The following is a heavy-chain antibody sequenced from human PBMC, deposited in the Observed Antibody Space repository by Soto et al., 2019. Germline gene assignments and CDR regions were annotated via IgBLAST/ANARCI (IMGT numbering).Heavy chain of an antibody. V-gene: IGHV1-69*06. D-gene: IGHD3-10*01. Sequence: QVQLVQSGAEVKKPGSSVKVSCKASGGTFRTYAISWVRQAPGQGLEWMGGIIPIFTTANYAQKFQGRVTITADKSTGTCYMGLSTLGPEDTAGYYCATHHEPLIIVTVGAQNLFDSWGQGTLVTVSS. J-gene: IGHJ5*01. CDR2: IIPIFTTA. CDR3: ATHHEPLIIVTVGAQNLFDS. CDR1: GGTFRTYA.